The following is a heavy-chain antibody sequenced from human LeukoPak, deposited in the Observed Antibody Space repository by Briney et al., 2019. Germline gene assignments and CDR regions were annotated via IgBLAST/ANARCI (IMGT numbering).Heavy chain of an antibody. CDR3: ARHKYSSSWHDKGVYFDY. CDR2: IYYSGST. D-gene: IGHD6-13*01. J-gene: IGHJ4*02. CDR1: GGSISSSSYY. Sequence: SETLSLTCTVSGGSISSSSYYWGWIRQPPGKGLEWIGSIYYSGSTYYNPSLKSRVTISVDTSKNQFSLKLSSVTAADTAVYYCARHKYSSSWHDKGVYFDYWGQGTLVTVSS. V-gene: IGHV4-39*01.